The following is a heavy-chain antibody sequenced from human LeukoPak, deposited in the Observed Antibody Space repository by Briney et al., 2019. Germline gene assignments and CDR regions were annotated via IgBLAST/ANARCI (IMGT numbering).Heavy chain of an antibody. Sequence: GRSLRLSCAASGFTFDDYAMHWVRQAPGKGLEWVSGISWNSGSIGYADSVKGRFTISRDNAKNSLYLQMNSLRAEDTAVYYCARKVGFGETYYYFDYWGQGTLVTVSS. J-gene: IGHJ4*02. V-gene: IGHV3-9*01. D-gene: IGHD3-10*01. CDR1: GFTFDDYA. CDR2: ISWNSGSI. CDR3: ARKVGFGETYYYFDY.